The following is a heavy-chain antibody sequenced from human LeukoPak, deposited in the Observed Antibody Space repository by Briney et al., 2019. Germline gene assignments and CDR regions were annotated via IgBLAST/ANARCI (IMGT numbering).Heavy chain of an antibody. Sequence: GGSLRLSCAASGFTVSSNYMGWVRQAPGKGLEWVSVIYTDGRAYSADSMKGRFTLSRDNSKNTLYLQMSSLRAEDTAVYYCARRRAASWSFDSWGQGTLVTVSS. D-gene: IGHD6-13*01. J-gene: IGHJ4*02. CDR3: ARRRAASWSFDS. CDR1: GFTVSSNY. CDR2: IYTDGRA. V-gene: IGHV3-66*04.